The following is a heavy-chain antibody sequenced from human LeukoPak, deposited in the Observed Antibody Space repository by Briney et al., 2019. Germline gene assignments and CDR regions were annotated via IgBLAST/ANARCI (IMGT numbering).Heavy chain of an antibody. CDR2: INHSGST. Sequence: PSETLSLTCAVYGGSFSGYYWSWIRQPPGKGLEWIGEINHSGSTNYNPSLKSRVTISVDTSKNQFSLKLSSVTAADTAVYYCAREQLWSPFDYWGQGTLSPSPQ. J-gene: IGHJ4*02. D-gene: IGHD5-18*01. V-gene: IGHV4-34*01. CDR1: GGSFSGYY. CDR3: AREQLWSPFDY.